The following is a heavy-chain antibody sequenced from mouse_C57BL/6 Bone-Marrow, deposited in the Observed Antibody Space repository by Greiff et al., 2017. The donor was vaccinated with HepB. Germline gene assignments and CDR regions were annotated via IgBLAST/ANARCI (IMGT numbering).Heavy chain of an antibody. CDR3: ARYDGYSWFAY. V-gene: IGHV1-64*01. J-gene: IGHJ3*01. D-gene: IGHD2-3*01. CDR2: IHPNSGST. CDR1: GYTFTSYW. Sequence: QVQLQQPGAELVKPGASVKLSCKASGYTFTSYWMHWVKQRPGQGLEWIGMIHPNSGSTNYNEKFKSKATLTVDKSSSTAYMQLSSLTSEDSAVYYCARYDGYSWFAYWGQGTLVTGSA.